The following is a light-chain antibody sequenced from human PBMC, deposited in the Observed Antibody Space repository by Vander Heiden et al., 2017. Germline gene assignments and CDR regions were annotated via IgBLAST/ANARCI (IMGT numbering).Light chain of an antibody. CDR2: QDS. CDR3: QAWANSTVV. Sequence: SYELTQSPSVSVSPGQPATITCSGDKLGDKYACWYQQRPGQSPVLVIYQDSKRPSGIPERFSGSNSGNTATLTISGTQAMDEADYYCQAWANSTVVFGGGTKLTVL. V-gene: IGLV3-1*01. CDR1: KLGDKY. J-gene: IGLJ2*01.